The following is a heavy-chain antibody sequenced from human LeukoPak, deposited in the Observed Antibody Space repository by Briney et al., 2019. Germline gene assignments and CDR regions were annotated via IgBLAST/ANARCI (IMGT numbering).Heavy chain of an antibody. CDR3: AITPSIAARRRTYYYYMDV. CDR2: INHSGST. Sequence: SETLSLTCAVYGGSFSGYYWSWIRQPPGKGLEWIGEINHSGSTNYNPSLKSRVTISVDTSKNQFSLKLSSVTAADTAVYYCAITPSIAARRRTYYYYMDVWGKGTTVNVSS. V-gene: IGHV4-34*01. CDR1: GGSFSGYY. J-gene: IGHJ6*03. D-gene: IGHD6-6*01.